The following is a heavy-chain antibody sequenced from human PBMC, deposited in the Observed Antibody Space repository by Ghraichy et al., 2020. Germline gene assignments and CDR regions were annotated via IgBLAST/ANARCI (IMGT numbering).Heavy chain of an antibody. V-gene: IGHV3-23*01. J-gene: IGHJ3*02. D-gene: IGHD3-22*01. CDR1: GFTFSTYA. Sequence: GGSLRLSCAASGFTFSTYAMSWVRQAPGKGLEWVSAVSDSGDSTYSADSVKGRFTISRDNSKNTLFLQMNSLRAEDTALYYCAKDVVLTTSAAFDIWGQGTMVTVSS. CDR2: VSDSGDST. CDR3: AKDVVLTTSAAFDI.